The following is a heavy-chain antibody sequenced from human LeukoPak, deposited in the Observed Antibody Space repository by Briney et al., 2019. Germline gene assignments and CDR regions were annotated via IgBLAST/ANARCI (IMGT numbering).Heavy chain of an antibody. CDR2: IIPIFGTA. J-gene: IGHJ4*02. V-gene: IGHV1-69*06. CDR1: GGTFSSYA. D-gene: IGHD3-10*01. Sequence: SVKVSCKASGGTFSSYAISWVRQAPGQGLEWMGGIIPIFGTANYAQKFQGRVTITADKSTSTAYMELSSLRPEDTAVYYRARGGITMVRGVRRGAYYFDYWGQGTLVTVSS. CDR3: ARGGITMVRGVRRGAYYFDY.